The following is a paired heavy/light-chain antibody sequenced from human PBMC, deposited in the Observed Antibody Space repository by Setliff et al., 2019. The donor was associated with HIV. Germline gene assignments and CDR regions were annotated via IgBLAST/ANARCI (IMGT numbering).Heavy chain of an antibody. CDR3: ARATTRGTHDAFDI. CDR1: GGTFSSYA. D-gene: IGHD1-7*01. V-gene: IGHV1-69*12. J-gene: IGHJ3*02. Sequence: QVQLVQSGAEVKKPGSSVKVSCKASGGTFSSYAISWVRQAPGQGLEWMGGIIPIFGTANYAQKFQGRVTITADESTSTAYMELSSLRSEDTAVYYCARATTRGTHDAFDIWGQGTMVTVSS. CDR2: IIPIFGTA.
Light chain of an antibody. Sequence: DIQMTQSPSTLSASVGNRVTITCRASESISSWLAWYQQKPGTAPKLLIYEASTLENGVPSRFSGSGSGTEFTLNISSLQTDDLATYYCQQYNNYPYTFGPGTKLQIK. CDR1: ESISSW. CDR2: EAS. CDR3: QQYNNYPYT. V-gene: IGKV1-5*03. J-gene: IGKJ2*01.